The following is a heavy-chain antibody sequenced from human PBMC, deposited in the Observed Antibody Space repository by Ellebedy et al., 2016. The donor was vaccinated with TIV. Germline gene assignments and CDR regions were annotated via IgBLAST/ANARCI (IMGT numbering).Heavy chain of an antibody. CDR2: INAGNGNT. V-gene: IGHV1-3*01. Sequence: AASVKVSCKASGYTFTSYAMHWVRQAPGQRLEWMGWINAGNGNTKYSQKFQGRVTITRDTSACTAYMELSSLRSEDTAVYYCARDHPTVLYYFDYWGQGTLVTVSS. CDR3: ARDHPTVLYYFDY. CDR1: GYTFTSYA. J-gene: IGHJ4*02. D-gene: IGHD4-17*01.